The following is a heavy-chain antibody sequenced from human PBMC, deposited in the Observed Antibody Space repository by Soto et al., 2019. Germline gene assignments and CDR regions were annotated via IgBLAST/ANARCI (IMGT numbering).Heavy chain of an antibody. CDR1: GFTFSSYW. D-gene: IGHD1-26*01. J-gene: IGHJ4*02. CDR3: SRGMGATLGY. Sequence: GGSLRLSCAASGFTFSSYWMHWVRQAPGKGLVWVSRINSDGSSTNYADSVKGRLTISRDNAKNTLYLQMNSLRAEDTAVYFCSRGMGATLGYWGQGTLVTVSS. V-gene: IGHV3-74*01. CDR2: INSDGSST.